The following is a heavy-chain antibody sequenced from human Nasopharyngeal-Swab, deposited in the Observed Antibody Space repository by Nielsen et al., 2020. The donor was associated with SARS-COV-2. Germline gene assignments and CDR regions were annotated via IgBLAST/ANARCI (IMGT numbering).Heavy chain of an antibody. CDR1: GDSVSSNSAA. V-gene: IGHV6-1*01. Sequence: SQTLSLTCAISGDSVSSNSAAWNWIRQSPSRGLEWLGRTYYRSKWYNDYAVSVKSRITINPDKSKNQFSLQLNSVTPEDTAVYYCARARRTDIVVVPAAPRGYYMDVWGKGTTVTVSS. CDR3: ARARRTDIVVVPAAPRGYYMDV. CDR2: TYYRSKWYN. J-gene: IGHJ6*03. D-gene: IGHD2-2*01.